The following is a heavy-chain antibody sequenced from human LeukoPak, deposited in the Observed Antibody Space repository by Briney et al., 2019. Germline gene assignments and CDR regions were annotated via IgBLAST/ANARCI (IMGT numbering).Heavy chain of an antibody. V-gene: IGHV3-9*01. CDR1: GFTFDDYA. CDR3: AKDYSSSWTYYFDY. CDR2: ISWNSGSI. D-gene: IGHD6-13*01. Sequence: GGSLRLSCAASGFTFDDYAMHWVRQAPGKGLGWVSGISWNSGSIGYADSVKGRFTISRDNAKNSLYLQMNSLRAEDTALYYCAKDYSSSWTYYFDYWGQGTLVTVSS. J-gene: IGHJ4*02.